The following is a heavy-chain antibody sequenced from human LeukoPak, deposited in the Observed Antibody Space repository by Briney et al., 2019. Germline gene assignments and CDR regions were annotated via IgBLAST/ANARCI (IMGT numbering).Heavy chain of an antibody. Sequence: SETLSLTCTVSGGSISTSNYYWGWIRQPPGKGLEWIGNIFYSGSTYYSPSLKSRVTISLDTSRNQFSLKLNSVTAADTAVYYCARDLGDGYNFDYWGQGTLVTVSS. V-gene: IGHV4-39*07. D-gene: IGHD5-24*01. CDR1: GGSISTSNYY. CDR2: IFYSGST. CDR3: ARDLGDGYNFDY. J-gene: IGHJ4*02.